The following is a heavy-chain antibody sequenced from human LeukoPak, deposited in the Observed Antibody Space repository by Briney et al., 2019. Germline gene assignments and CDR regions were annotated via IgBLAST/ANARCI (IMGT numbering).Heavy chain of an antibody. D-gene: IGHD5-12*01. CDR1: GYTFTSYD. V-gene: IGHV1-8*01. CDR3: ARGGGNSAEFYYYYYGMDV. Sequence: GASVKVSCKASGYTFTSYDINWVRQATGQGPEWMGWMNPNSGNTGYAQKFQGRVTMTRNTSISTAYMELSSLRSEDTAVYYCARGGGNSAEFYYYYYGMDVWGQGTTVTVSS. CDR2: MNPNSGNT. J-gene: IGHJ6*02.